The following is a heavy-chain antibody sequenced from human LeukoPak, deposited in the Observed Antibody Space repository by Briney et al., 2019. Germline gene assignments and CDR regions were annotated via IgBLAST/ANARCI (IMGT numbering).Heavy chain of an antibody. J-gene: IGHJ4*02. Sequence: QPGGSLRLSCAASGFTFSSYWMSWVRQAPGKGLEWVANIKQDGSEKYYVDSVKGRFTISRDNAQNSLYLQMNSLRAEDTAVYYCAREQTTTVTTGGYYFDYWGQGTLVTVSS. CDR1: GFTFSSYW. V-gene: IGHV3-7*01. CDR2: IKQDGSEK. D-gene: IGHD4-17*01. CDR3: AREQTTTVTTGGYYFDY.